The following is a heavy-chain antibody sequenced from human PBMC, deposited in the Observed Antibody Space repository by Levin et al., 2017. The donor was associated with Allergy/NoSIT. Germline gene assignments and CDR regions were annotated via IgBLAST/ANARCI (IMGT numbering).Heavy chain of an antibody. Sequence: GASVKVSCKASGYTFTGYYMHWVRQAPGQGLEWMGWINPNSGGTNYAQKFQGRVTMTRDTSISTAYMELSRLRSDDTAVYYCARDGEYQLLIAGMDVWGQGTTVTVSS. CDR1: GYTFTGYY. J-gene: IGHJ6*02. CDR2: INPNSGGT. V-gene: IGHV1-2*02. CDR3: ARDGEYQLLIAGMDV. D-gene: IGHD2-2*01.